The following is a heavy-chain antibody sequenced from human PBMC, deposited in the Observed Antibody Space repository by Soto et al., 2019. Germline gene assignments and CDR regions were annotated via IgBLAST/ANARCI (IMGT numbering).Heavy chain of an antibody. Sequence: HPWGSLRLSCSASGFTVSSKYMSWVRQAPGKGLEWVSVIYSGGNTYYADSVKGRFTISRDNSKNTLYLQMNSLRVEDTAVYYCTKVLAVPEWFDPWGQGTLVTVSS. V-gene: IGHV3-53*01. CDR2: IYSGGNT. J-gene: IGHJ5*02. CDR1: GFTVSSKY. CDR3: TKVLAVPEWFDP.